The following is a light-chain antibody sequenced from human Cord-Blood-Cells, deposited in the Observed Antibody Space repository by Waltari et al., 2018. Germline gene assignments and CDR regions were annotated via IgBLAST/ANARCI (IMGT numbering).Light chain of an antibody. Sequence: IVLPQSPGTLSLSPGERATLPCRASQSVSSSYLAWYQQKPGQAPRLLIYGASSRATGIPDRFIGSGSGTDFTLTISRLEPEDFAVYYCQQYGSSPPWTFGQGTKVEIK. V-gene: IGKV3-20*01. CDR2: GAS. CDR3: QQYGSSPPWT. CDR1: QSVSSSY. J-gene: IGKJ1*01.